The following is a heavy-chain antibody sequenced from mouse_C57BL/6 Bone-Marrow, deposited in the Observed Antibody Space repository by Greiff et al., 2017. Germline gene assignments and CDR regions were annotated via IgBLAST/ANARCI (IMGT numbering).Heavy chain of an antibody. CDR2: IYPRSGNT. CDR1: GYTFTSYG. V-gene: IGHV1-81*01. CDR3: ARGDYYAMDY. Sequence: QVQLQQSGAELARPGAPVKRSCKAFGYTFTSYGISGVKQRTGQGLEGIGEIYPRSGNTYYNEKFKGKATQTADKSSSTAYMELRSLTSEDSAVYFCARGDYYAMDYWGQGTSVTVSS. J-gene: IGHJ4*01.